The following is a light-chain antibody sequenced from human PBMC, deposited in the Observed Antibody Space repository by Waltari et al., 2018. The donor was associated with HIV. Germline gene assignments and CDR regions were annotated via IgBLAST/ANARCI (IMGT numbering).Light chain of an antibody. CDR2: GDN. V-gene: IGLV1-40*01. CDR3: QSFDSTLRGSM. CDR1: SSNIGAGYD. Sequence: QSVLTQPPSMSGAPGQRVTISCTGSSSNIGAGYDVNWYRQLPGTAPTLLIYGDNNRPSGVPDRFAFSTSGTSASLAITGLQAEDEADYYCQSFDSTLRGSMFGGGTKLTVL. J-gene: IGLJ3*02.